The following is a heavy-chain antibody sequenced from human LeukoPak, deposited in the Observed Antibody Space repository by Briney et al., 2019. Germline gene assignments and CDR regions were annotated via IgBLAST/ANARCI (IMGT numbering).Heavy chain of an antibody. CDR1: EFTFSNYA. D-gene: IGHD5-18*01. V-gene: IGHV3-23*01. CDR2: ITASGGNT. CDR3: AKGNGYSYGRYYFDY. Sequence: GGSLRLSCAASEFTFSNYAMAWVRQAPGKGLEWVSAITASGGNTYYADSVKGRFTISRDNSTNTLYLQVNSLRAEDTAVYYCAKGNGYSYGRYYFDYWGQGTLVTVSS. J-gene: IGHJ4*02.